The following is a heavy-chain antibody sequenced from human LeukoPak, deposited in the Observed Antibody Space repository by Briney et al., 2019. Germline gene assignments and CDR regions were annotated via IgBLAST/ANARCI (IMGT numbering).Heavy chain of an antibody. J-gene: IGHJ6*02. CDR3: ARAEDYYYGMDV. CDR1: GFTFDDYA. Sequence: PGGSLRLSCAASGFTFDDYAMHWVRQAPGKGLEWVSGISWNSGSIGYADSVKGRFTISRDNSKNTLYLQMNSLRAKDTAVYYCARAEDYYYGMDVWGQGTTVTVSS. V-gene: IGHV3-9*01. CDR2: ISWNSGSI.